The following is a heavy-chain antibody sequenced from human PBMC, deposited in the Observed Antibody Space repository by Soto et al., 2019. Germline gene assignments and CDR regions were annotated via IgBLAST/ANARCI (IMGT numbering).Heavy chain of an antibody. CDR2: INAGNGNT. CDR1: GYTFTSYA. D-gene: IGHD6-13*01. Sequence: ASVKVSCKASGYTFTSYAMHWVRQAPGQRLEWMGWINAGNGNTKYSQKFQGRVTITRDTSASTAYMELSSLRSEDTAVYYCGSYSGSPRVGYYYYGRDVWGKGPTATVS. V-gene: IGHV1-3*01. J-gene: IGHJ6*04. CDR3: GSYSGSPRVGYYYYGRDV.